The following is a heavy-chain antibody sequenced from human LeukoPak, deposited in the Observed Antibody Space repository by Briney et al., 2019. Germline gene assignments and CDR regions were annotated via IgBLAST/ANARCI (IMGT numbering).Heavy chain of an antibody. V-gene: IGHV4-34*01. CDR3: ARGNYDSSGYYYRRVTAFDI. Sequence: SETLSLTCAVYGGSFSGYYWSWIRQPPGKGLEWIGEINHSGSTNYNPSLKSRVTISVDTSKNQFSLKLSSVTAADTAVYYCARGNYDSSGYYYRRVTAFDIWGQGTMVTVCS. CDR1: GGSFSGYY. J-gene: IGHJ3*02. D-gene: IGHD3-22*01. CDR2: INHSGST.